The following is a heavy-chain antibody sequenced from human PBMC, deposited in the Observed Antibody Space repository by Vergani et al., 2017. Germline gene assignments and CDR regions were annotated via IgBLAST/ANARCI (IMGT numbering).Heavy chain of an antibody. J-gene: IGHJ4*02. D-gene: IGHD3-10*01. CDR2: VSFRRDT. V-gene: IGHV4-59*02. CDR1: GASVNSYY. Sequence: QVKLQESGPGLVKPSETLSLTCTVSGASVNSYYWSWIRQPPGHGLEWMGYVSFRRDTLYNPPVKGRMTISLNTSSIQFSLYLTSVTAEDTAVYYCSRSRIYYGAGSPDYWGQGTLVTVSS. CDR3: SRSRIYYGAGSPDY.